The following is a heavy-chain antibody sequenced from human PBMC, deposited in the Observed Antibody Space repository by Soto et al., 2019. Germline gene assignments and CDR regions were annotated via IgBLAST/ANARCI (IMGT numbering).Heavy chain of an antibody. D-gene: IGHD3-22*01. CDR1: GFTFSNAW. CDR3: XTDPNYYDSSGYYYFDY. CDR2: IKSKTDGGTT. J-gene: IGHJ4*02. Sequence: GGSLRLSCAASGFTFSNAWMSWVRQAPGKGLEWVGRIKSKTDGGTTDYAAPVKGRFTISRDDSKNTLYLQMNSLKTEDTAVYYCXTDPNYYDSSGYYYFDYWGPGTLVTVSS. V-gene: IGHV3-15*01.